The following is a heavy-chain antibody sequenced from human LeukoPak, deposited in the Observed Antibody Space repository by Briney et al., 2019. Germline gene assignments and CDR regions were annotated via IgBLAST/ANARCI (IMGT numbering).Heavy chain of an antibody. CDR3: ARQFDSYFYYYLDV. V-gene: IGHV4-38-2*01. CDR1: GHPINSAYY. J-gene: IGHJ6*03. D-gene: IGHD3-10*01. CDR2: LYHPDST. Sequence: SETLSLTCAVSGHPINSAYYWVWIRQPPGKGLEWIGSLYHPDSTYYNPSLESRVTMSVDTSRNQFSLKLSFVTAADTADYYCARQFDSYFYYYLDVWGTGTTVTVSS.